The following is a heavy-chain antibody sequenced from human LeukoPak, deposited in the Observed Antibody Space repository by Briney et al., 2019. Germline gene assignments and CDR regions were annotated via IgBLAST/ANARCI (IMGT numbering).Heavy chain of an antibody. D-gene: IGHD3-22*01. CDR1: GFPFGTYL. Sequence: SGGSLILSCSASGFPFGTYLMSWVRQAPGTGLERVGTLRGQHSLINYPDSVKRHFHISRHAPDPPLSLQLNNLRAEHTATYYCVKRSYHENGGYVFDFWGQGTLVTVS. CDR3: VKRSYHENGGYVFDF. CDR2: LRGQHSLI. V-gene: IGHV3-23*01. J-gene: IGHJ4*02.